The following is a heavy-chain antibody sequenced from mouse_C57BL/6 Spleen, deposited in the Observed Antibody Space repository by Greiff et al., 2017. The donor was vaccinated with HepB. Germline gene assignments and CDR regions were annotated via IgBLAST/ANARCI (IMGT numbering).Heavy chain of an antibody. Sequence: VKLVESGAELVRPGASVTLSCKASGYTFTDYEMHWVKQTPVHGLEWIGAIDPETGGTAYNQKFKGKAILTADKSSSTAYMELRSLTSEDSAVYYCTRPGSWFAYWGQGTLVTVSA. D-gene: IGHD2-2*01. CDR2: IDPETGGT. CDR1: GYTFTDYE. V-gene: IGHV1-15*01. CDR3: TRPGSWFAY. J-gene: IGHJ3*01.